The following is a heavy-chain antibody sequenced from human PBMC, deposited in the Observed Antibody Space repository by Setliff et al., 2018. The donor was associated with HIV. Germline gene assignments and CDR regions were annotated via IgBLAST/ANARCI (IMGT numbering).Heavy chain of an antibody. Sequence: PSETLSLTCAVYGGSFSGYYWSWIRQSPEKGLEWIGEIHHSRRTNYSPSLKSRVTVSVDTSKNQFSLKLSSVTAADTAVYYCARHPRYYDFWSGYHEYYFDYWGQGTLVTVSS. D-gene: IGHD3-3*01. CDR3: ARHPRYYDFWSGYHEYYFDY. CDR2: IHHSRRT. V-gene: IGHV4-34*01. J-gene: IGHJ4*02. CDR1: GGSFSGYY.